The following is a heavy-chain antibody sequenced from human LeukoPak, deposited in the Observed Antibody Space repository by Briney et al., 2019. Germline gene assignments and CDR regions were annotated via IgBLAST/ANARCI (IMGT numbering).Heavy chain of an antibody. CDR2: ISSSGSTI. CDR3: VRDGRYYYGMDV. Sequence: GGSLRLSCAASGFTFSSYEMNWVRQAPGKGLEWVSYISSSGSTIYYADSVKGRFTISRDNAKNSLYLQMNSLRAEDTAVYYCVRDGRYYYGMDVWGQGTTVTVSS. J-gene: IGHJ6*02. V-gene: IGHV3-48*03. CDR1: GFTFSSYE.